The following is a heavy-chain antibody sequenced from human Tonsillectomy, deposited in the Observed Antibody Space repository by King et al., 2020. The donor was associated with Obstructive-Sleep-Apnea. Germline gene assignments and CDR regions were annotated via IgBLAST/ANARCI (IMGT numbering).Heavy chain of an antibody. V-gene: IGHV3-23*04. CDR3: AKERIAVAGTRVYYGMDV. CDR2: ISGSGGST. D-gene: IGHD6-19*01. Sequence: QLVQSGGGLVQPGGSLRLSCAASGFTFSSYAMSWVRQAPGRGLEWSSAISGSGGSTYYADSVKGRFTISRGKSKTSLYLQINSMRAEDTAVYYCAKERIAVAGTRVYYGMDVWGQGTTVTVSS. CDR1: GFTFSSYA. J-gene: IGHJ6*02.